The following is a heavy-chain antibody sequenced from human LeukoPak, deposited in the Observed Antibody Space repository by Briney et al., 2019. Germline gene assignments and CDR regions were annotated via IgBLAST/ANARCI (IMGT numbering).Heavy chain of an antibody. Sequence: ASVKVSCKASGYTFTGYYMHWVRQAPGQGLEWMGWINPNSGGTNYAQKFQGRVTMTRDTSISTAYMELSRLRSDDTAVYYCARLIAVAGTYDYWGQGTLVTVSS. CDR2: INPNSGGT. CDR1: GYTFTGYY. J-gene: IGHJ4*02. D-gene: IGHD6-19*01. V-gene: IGHV1-2*02. CDR3: ARLIAVAGTYDY.